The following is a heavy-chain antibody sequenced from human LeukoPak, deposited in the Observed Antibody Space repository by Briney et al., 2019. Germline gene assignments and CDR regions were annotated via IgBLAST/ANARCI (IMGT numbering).Heavy chain of an antibody. Sequence: PSETLSLTCTVSGGSISSYYWSWIRQPAGKGLEWIGRIYTSGSTNYNPSLKSRVTMSVDTSKNQFSLKLSSVTAADTAVYYCARVVITPTDYSYYYYMDVWGKGTTVTVSS. D-gene: IGHD3-22*01. J-gene: IGHJ6*03. CDR3: ARVVITPTDYSYYYYMDV. CDR1: GGSISSYY. CDR2: IYTSGST. V-gene: IGHV4-4*07.